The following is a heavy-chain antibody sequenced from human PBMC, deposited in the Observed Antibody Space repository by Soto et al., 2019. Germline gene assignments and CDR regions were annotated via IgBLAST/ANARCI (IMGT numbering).Heavy chain of an antibody. J-gene: IGHJ5*02. CDR2: ISAYTRNT. Sequence: GASVKVSCKASGYTFTNYGVSWVRQAPGQRLEWMGWISAYTRNTNYAQMFQGRVTMTTDTSTSTAYMELRSLRSDDTAVYYCARDKAYYGSGRARFDPWGQGTLVTVSS. CDR1: GYTFTNYG. D-gene: IGHD3-10*01. V-gene: IGHV1-18*01. CDR3: ARDKAYYGSGRARFDP.